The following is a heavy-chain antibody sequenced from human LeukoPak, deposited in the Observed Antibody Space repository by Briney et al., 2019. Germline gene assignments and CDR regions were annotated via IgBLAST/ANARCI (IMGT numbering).Heavy chain of an antibody. CDR1: GFTFNNYV. CDR2: ISSGAAST. V-gene: IGHV3-23*01. D-gene: IGHD2/OR15-2a*01. J-gene: IGHJ4*02. Sequence: GGSLRLSCAASGFTFNNYVMSWVRQAPGKGLEWVSGISSGAASTYYADSVKGRFTISRDNSKATLFLQMNSLRVDDSAVYYCARSFGLDYWGQGALVTVSS. CDR3: ARSFGLDY.